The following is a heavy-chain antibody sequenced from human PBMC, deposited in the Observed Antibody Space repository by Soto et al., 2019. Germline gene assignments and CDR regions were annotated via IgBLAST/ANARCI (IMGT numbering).Heavy chain of an antibody. Sequence: ASVKVSCKESGYTFTSYYMHWVRQAPGQGLEWMGIINPSGGSTSYAQKFQGRVTMTRDTSTSTVYMELSSLRSEDTAVYYCARVSSGYYIGYCGQGPLVTVSS. CDR1: GYTFTSYY. J-gene: IGHJ4*02. V-gene: IGHV1-46*01. D-gene: IGHD3-22*01. CDR3: ARVSSGYYIGY. CDR2: INPSGGST.